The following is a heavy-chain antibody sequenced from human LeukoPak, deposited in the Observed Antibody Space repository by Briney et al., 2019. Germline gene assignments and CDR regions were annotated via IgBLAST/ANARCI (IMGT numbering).Heavy chain of an antibody. CDR3: ARMYCSGGSCYGDDY. D-gene: IGHD2-15*01. CDR1: GYTFTSYA. V-gene: IGHV7-4-1*02. CDR2: INTNTGNP. Sequence: ASVKVSCKASGYTFTSYAMNWVRQAPGQGLEWMGWINTNTGNPTYAQGFTGRFVFSLDTSVSTAYLQISSLKAEDTAVYYCARMYCSGGSCYGDDYWGREPWSPSPQ. J-gene: IGHJ4*02.